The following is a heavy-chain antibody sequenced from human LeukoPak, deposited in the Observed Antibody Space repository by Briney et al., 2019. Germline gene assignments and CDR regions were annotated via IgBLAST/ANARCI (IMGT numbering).Heavy chain of an antibody. CDR1: GFTFSSYW. Sequence: GGSLRLSCAASGFTFSSYWMNWVRQAPGKGLEWVSSISSSSSYIYYADSVKGRFTISRDNAKNSLYLQMNSLRAEDTAVYYCARDSSWHVPVPENPVAFDYWGQGTLVTVSS. D-gene: IGHD6-13*01. CDR2: ISSSSSYI. J-gene: IGHJ4*02. V-gene: IGHV3-21*01. CDR3: ARDSSWHVPVPENPVAFDY.